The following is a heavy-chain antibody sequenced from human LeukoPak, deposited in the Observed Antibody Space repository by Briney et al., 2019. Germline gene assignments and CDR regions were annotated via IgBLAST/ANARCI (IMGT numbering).Heavy chain of an antibody. Sequence: PSETLSLTCTVSGGSISSYYWSWIRQPPGKGLEWIGDVHHSESSNYNPSLKSRVTMSVDTSKNQFSLNLNSVTATDTAVYYCARLGYCSTTSCAKGPFDYWGQGTLVTVSS. V-gene: IGHV4-59*04. D-gene: IGHD2-2*01. CDR2: VHHSESS. CDR1: GGSISSYY. CDR3: ARLGYCSTTSCAKGPFDY. J-gene: IGHJ4*02.